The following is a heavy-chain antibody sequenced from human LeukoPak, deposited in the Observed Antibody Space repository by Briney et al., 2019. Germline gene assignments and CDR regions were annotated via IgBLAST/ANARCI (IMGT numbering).Heavy chain of an antibody. CDR2: IYHSGST. CDR1: GGSFSGYY. J-gene: IGHJ6*02. CDR3: ARGPPSYYYYGMDV. V-gene: IGHV4-34*01. Sequence: SETLSLTCAVYGGSFSGYYWSWIRQPPGKGLEWIGEIYHSGSTNYNPSLKSRVTISVDTSKNQFSLKLSSVTAADTAVYYCARGPPSYYYYGMDVWGQGTTVTASS.